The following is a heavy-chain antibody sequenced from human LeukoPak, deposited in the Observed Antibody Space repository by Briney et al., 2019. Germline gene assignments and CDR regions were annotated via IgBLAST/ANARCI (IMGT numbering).Heavy chain of an antibody. Sequence: GGSLRLSCVVSGFTVSSNYMSWVRQAPGKGLEWVSSISSSSSYIYYADSVKGRFTISRDNAKNSLYLQMNSLRAGDTAVYYCARDGGGNFDYWGQGTLVTVSS. CDR3: ARDGGGNFDY. D-gene: IGHD4-23*01. CDR2: ISSSSSYI. V-gene: IGHV3-21*01. CDR1: GFTVSSNY. J-gene: IGHJ4*02.